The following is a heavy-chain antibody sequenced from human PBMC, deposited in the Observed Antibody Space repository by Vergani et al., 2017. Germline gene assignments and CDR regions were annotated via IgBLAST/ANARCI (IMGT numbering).Heavy chain of an antibody. CDR1: GFSVSGSF. V-gene: IGHV3-66*02. D-gene: IGHD3-10*01. J-gene: IGHJ4*02. CDR3: TRRVRGPSDN. CDR2: IYSGGST. Sequence: EVNLVESGGGLVQPGGSLRLSCAASGFSVSGSFVSWVRQAPGKGLEWVSVIYSGGSTYYAESVKGRFTISRDSSNNTVHLQMNSLRTEDTGIYYCTRRVRGPSDNWGQGTLVTVSS.